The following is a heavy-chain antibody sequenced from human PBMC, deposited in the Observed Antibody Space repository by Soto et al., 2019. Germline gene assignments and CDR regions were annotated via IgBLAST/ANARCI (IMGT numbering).Heavy chain of an antibody. J-gene: IGHJ4*02. CDR2: IIGSGTHT. CDR3: AKRPLFVEAHYFHS. D-gene: IGHD2-15*01. CDR1: GFTFSTFA. Sequence: GGSLRLSCAASGFTFSTFAMSWVRQAPGKGLEWVSTIIGSGTHTYYADSVKGRFTISRDNSRNTLFLQMNSLRAEDTAVYFCAKRPLFVEAHYFHSWGQGTLVTVSS. V-gene: IGHV3-23*01.